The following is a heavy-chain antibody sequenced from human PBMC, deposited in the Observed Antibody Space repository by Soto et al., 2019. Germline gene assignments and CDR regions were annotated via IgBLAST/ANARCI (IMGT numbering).Heavy chain of an antibody. V-gene: IGHV4-39*01. CDR3: ARQGSSGDYFRNFLWFDP. D-gene: IGHD3-10*01. CDR1: GGSISSTTYF. J-gene: IGHJ5*02. Sequence: LSLTCTVSGGSISSTTYFWAWIRQSPGKGPEWIGSIYYSGSTYFNPSLRSRVTMSVDTSENQFSLKLNSVTAADTAMYYCARQGSSGDYFRNFLWFDPWGQGTLVTVSS. CDR2: IYYSGST.